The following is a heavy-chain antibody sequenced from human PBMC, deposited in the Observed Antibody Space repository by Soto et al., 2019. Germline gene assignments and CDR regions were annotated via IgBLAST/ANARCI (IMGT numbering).Heavy chain of an antibody. Sequence: QVQLQESGPGLVKPSQTLSLTCTVSGGSTSSDNYWSWIRQPPGKGLEWIGHIYYSGNTDYNPSLKSRLAISIDTSKIQFSLKLSSVTAADTAVYFCAREGGESSDGLYYLDSWGQGSLVTVSS. CDR3: AREGGESSDGLYYLDS. J-gene: IGHJ4*02. CDR2: IYYSGNT. V-gene: IGHV4-30-4*01. D-gene: IGHD3-16*01. CDR1: GGSTSSDNY.